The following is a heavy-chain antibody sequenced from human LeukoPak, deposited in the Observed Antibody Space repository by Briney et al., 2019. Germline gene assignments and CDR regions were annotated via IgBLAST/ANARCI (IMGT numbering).Heavy chain of an antibody. D-gene: IGHD6-13*01. J-gene: IGHJ4*02. Sequence: SETLSLTCIVSGGSASISSFYWSWIRQPPGKGLEWIGYIYYSGSTYYNPSLKSRVTISVDTSKNQFSLKLSSVTAADTAVYYCARAAAGSFDYWGQGTLVTVSS. CDR1: GGSASISSFY. V-gene: IGHV4-59*08. CDR3: ARAAAGSFDY. CDR2: IYYSGST.